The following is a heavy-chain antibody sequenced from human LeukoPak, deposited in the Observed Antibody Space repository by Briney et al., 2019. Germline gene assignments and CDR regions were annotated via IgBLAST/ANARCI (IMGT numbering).Heavy chain of an antibody. D-gene: IGHD2-2*01. CDR3: ATMPPSGAHNSLDH. Sequence: PGGSLRLSCAASGLTFNKYNMNWVRQAPGKGVEWVSFISSSSSYIYYADSVKGRFTISRDNAKNSLYLQMNSLGAEDTAVYYCATMPPSGAHNSLDHWGQGTLVTVST. V-gene: IGHV3-21*01. CDR1: GLTFNKYN. CDR2: ISSSSSYI. J-gene: IGHJ4*02.